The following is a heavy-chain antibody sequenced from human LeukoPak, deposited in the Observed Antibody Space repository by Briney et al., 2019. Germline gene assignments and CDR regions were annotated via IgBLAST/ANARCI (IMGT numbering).Heavy chain of an antibody. Sequence: SETLSLTCTVSGGSISPYYWSWIRRPPGKGLEWIGYIDYSGGTNYNPSLKSRVTISVDTSKNQFSLKLSSVTAADTAVYYCAGDMNTALFDYWGQGTLVTVSS. CDR1: GGSISPYY. V-gene: IGHV4-59*01. CDR3: AGDMNTALFDY. D-gene: IGHD3-16*01. J-gene: IGHJ4*02. CDR2: IDYSGGT.